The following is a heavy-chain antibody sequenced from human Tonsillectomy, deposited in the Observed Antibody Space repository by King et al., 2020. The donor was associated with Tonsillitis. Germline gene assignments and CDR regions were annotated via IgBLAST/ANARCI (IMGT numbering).Heavy chain of an antibody. D-gene: IGHD2-15*01. CDR1: GFTLSSYY. CDR3: ARDGYCSGGSCYNGMDV. J-gene: IGHJ6*02. Sequence: VQLVESGGGLVKPGGSLRLSCAASGFTLSSYYMNWVRQAPGKGLEWVSSISSSSSYIYYADSVKGRFTISRDNAKNSLYLQMNSLRAEDTAVYYCARDGYCSGGSCYNGMDVWGQGTTVTVSS. V-gene: IGHV3-21*01. CDR2: ISSSSSYI.